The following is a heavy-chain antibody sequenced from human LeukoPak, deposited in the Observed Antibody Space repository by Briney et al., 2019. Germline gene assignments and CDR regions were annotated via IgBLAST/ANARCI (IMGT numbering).Heavy chain of an antibody. CDR2: MNPNSGNT. V-gene: IGHV1-8*01. CDR1: GYTFTSYD. Sequence: GASVKVSCKASGYTFTSYDINWVRQATGQGLEWMGWMNPNSGNTGYAQKFQGRVTMTRNTSISTAYMELSSLRSEDTAVYYCAREMVRGVIARYYYYGMDVWGQGTTVTVSS. D-gene: IGHD3-10*01. J-gene: IGHJ6*02. CDR3: AREMVRGVIARYYYYGMDV.